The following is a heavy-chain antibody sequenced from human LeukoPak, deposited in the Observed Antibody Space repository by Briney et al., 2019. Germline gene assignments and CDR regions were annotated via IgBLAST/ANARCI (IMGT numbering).Heavy chain of an antibody. CDR2: ISSSGSTI. D-gene: IGHD2-2*01. CDR1: GFTFSDYY. J-gene: IGHJ4*02. CDR3: ARDSRAGYQPTFDY. Sequence: RAGGSLRLSCAASGFTFSDYYMSWIRQAPGKGLGWVAYISSSGSTIYYADCVKGRFTIPRDNAKNPPYLQMNSLRAEDTAVYYCARDSRAGYQPTFDYWGQGTLVTVSS. V-gene: IGHV3-11*01.